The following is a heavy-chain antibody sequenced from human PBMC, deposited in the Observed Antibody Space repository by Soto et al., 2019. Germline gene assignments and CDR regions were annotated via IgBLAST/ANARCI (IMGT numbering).Heavy chain of an antibody. V-gene: IGHV3-21*01. J-gene: IGHJ5*02. CDR2: ISSSSSYI. Sequence: EVQLVESGGGLVKPGGSLRLSCAASGFTFSSYSMNWVRQAPGKGLEWVSSISSSSSYIYYADSVKGRFTISRDNAKNSLYLQMNSLRAEDTAVYYCARDSTPPSYYYDSSGYQNWFDPWGQGTLVTVSS. CDR1: GFTFSSYS. CDR3: ARDSTPPSYYYDSSGYQNWFDP. D-gene: IGHD3-22*01.